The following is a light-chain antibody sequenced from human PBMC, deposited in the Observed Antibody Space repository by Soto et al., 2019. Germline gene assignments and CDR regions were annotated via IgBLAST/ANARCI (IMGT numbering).Light chain of an antibody. CDR2: KGS. J-gene: IGKJ2*01. CDR1: QIISHW. CDR3: QQYSIYPRT. Sequence: IQMTQSPSTLSASVGDRVTITCRATQIISHWLAWYQQKPGKAPKLLISKGSTLENGVPSRFSGGISGTEFTLTITGLQPDDFATYYCQQYSIYPRTFGQGTKLEI. V-gene: IGKV1-5*03.